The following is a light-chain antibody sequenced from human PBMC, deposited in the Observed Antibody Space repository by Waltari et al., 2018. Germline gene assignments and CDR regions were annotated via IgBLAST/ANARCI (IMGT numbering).Light chain of an antibody. CDR3: QHYNGYPLT. Sequence: DIQMTQFPSSVSASVGDRVTIPCRASQDIDQSLAWFQQKPGKAPKSLITHASSLRSGVPSRFSGSGSGTDFSLTISSLRAEDSATYYCQHYNGYPLTFGPGTKVEIK. CDR2: HAS. J-gene: IGKJ3*01. V-gene: IGKV1-16*01. CDR1: QDIDQS.